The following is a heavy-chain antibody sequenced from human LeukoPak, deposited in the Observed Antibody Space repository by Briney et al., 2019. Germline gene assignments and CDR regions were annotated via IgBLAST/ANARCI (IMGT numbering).Heavy chain of an antibody. V-gene: IGHV4-39*07. D-gene: IGHD2-2*01. CDR2: FHFSGAI. CDR3: ARVGPDITSWHY. J-gene: IGHJ4*02. CDR1: GVSITSYSHN. Sequence: SETLSLTCTVSGVSITSYSHNYDWIRQPPGKGLEWIGGFHFSGAINYNPSLKSRVTISVDTSKNQFSLNLRSVTAADTAVYYCARVGPDITSWHYWGQGTLVTVSS.